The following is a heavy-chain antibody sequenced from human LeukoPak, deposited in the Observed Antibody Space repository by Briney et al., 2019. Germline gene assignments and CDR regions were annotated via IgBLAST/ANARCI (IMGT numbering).Heavy chain of an antibody. CDR3: AREMELAVAGSFPSYFDY. V-gene: IGHV1-69*01. J-gene: IGHJ4*02. CDR2: IIPIFGTA. D-gene: IGHD6-19*01. Sequence: GASVKVSCKASGGTFSSYAISWVRQAPGQGLEWMGGIIPIFGTANYAQKFQGRVTITADESTSTAYMELSSLRSEDTAVYYCAREMELAVAGSFPSYFDYWGQGTLVTVSS. CDR1: GGTFSSYA.